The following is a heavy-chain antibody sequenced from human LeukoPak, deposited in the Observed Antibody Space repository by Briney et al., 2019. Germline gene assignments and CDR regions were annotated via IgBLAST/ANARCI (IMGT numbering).Heavy chain of an antibody. D-gene: IGHD3-10*01. CDR2: INHSGST. V-gene: IGHV4-34*01. Sequence: SETLSLTCAVYGGSFSGYYWSWIRQPPGKGLEWIGEINHSGSTNYNPSLKSRVTISVDTSKNQFSLKLSSVTAADTAVYYCARAFHALGGFDAFDIWGQGTMVTVSS. CDR1: GGSFSGYY. CDR3: ARAFHALGGFDAFDI. J-gene: IGHJ3*02.